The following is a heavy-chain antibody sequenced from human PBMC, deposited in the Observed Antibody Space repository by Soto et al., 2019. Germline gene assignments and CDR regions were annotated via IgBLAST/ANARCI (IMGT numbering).Heavy chain of an antibody. Sequence: QVQLVQSGAEVKKPGASVKVSCKASGYTFTSYGISWVRQAPGQGLEWMGWISAYNGNTNYAQKLQGRVTMTTDTSTSQAKRERRGMRSNETAVYSWARGTTVKTGNYWGQGTLFTFS. D-gene: IGHD4-17*01. V-gene: IGHV1-18*01. CDR2: ISAYNGNT. CDR1: GYTFTSYG. J-gene: IGHJ4*02. CDR3: ARGTTVKTGNY.